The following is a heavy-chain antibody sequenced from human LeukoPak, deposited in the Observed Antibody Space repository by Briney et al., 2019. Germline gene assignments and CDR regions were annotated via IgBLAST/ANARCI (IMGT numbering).Heavy chain of an antibody. CDR3: ATHTGGYNYWWFDI. D-gene: IGHD5-24*01. CDR1: VGTFSNYP. CDR2: IIPVYGTA. V-gene: IGHV1-69*13. Sequence: ASVKVSCKASVGTFSNYPIIWVRLAPGRGLECLGGIIPVYGTANYAQMFHGRITLTAQDATATAYMELRRLTSDDTAMYFCATHTGGYNYWWFDIWGQGTLVTVSS. J-gene: IGHJ5*02.